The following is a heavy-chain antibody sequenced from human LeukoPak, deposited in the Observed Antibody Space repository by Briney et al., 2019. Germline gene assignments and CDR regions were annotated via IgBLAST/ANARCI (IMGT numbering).Heavy chain of an antibody. J-gene: IGHJ4*02. D-gene: IGHD2-8*02. Sequence: GASVKVSCKASGYTFTGYYMHWVRQAPGQGLEWMGWINPNSGGTNYAQKFQGRVTMTRDTSIITAYMELSRLRSDDTAVYYCTTIYVLGYFDYWGQGTLVTVSS. CDR3: TTIYVLGYFDY. CDR1: GYTFTGYY. CDR2: INPNSGGT. V-gene: IGHV1-2*02.